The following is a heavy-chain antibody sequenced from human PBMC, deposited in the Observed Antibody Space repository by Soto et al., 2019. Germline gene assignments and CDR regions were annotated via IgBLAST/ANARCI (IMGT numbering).Heavy chain of an antibody. V-gene: IGHV3-7*01. J-gene: IGHJ4*02. CDR3: VRLCSNGWYGIDY. CDR2: IKKDGSET. CDR1: GFTFSGYW. Sequence: EVQLVESGGGLVQPGGSLRLSCAASGFTFSGYWMSWVRRAPGRGLEWVANIKKDGSETYYGDSVKGRFAVSRDNAKNSLYLQMNSLRAEDTAVYYCVRLCSNGWYGIDYWGQGILVTVSS. D-gene: IGHD6-19*01.